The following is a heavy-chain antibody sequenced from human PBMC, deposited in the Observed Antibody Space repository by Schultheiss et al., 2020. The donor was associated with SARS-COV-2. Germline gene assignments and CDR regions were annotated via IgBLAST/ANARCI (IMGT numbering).Heavy chain of an antibody. CDR3: ARDGLGYYGSGSFYPPDAFDI. D-gene: IGHD3-10*01. Sequence: GESLKISCAASGFTVSSNYMSWVRQAPGKGLEWVSSISSSSSYIYYADSVKGRFTISRDNAKNSLYLQMNSLRAEDTAVYYCARDGLGYYGSGSFYPPDAFDIWGQGTMVTVSS. V-gene: IGHV3-21*01. CDR1: GFTVSSNY. CDR2: ISSSSSYI. J-gene: IGHJ3*02.